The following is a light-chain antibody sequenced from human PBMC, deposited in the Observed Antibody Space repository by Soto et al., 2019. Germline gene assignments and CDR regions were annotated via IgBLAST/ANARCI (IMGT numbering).Light chain of an antibody. Sequence: VVLKKSPGTLSLSPGERATLSCRASQSVSSSYLAWYQQKPGQPPRLLIYDASNRATGIPARFSGSGSGTDFTLTISNLEPEDFAVYYCQQRSNWPPLTFGGGTKVDIK. V-gene: IGKV3D-20*02. CDR1: QSVSSSY. CDR2: DAS. CDR3: QQRSNWPPLT. J-gene: IGKJ4*01.